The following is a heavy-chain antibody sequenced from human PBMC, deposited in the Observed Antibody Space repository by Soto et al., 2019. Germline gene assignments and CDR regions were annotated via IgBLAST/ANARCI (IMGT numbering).Heavy chain of an antibody. D-gene: IGHD7-27*01. J-gene: IGHJ5*02. CDR2: IYYSGST. CDR1: VGSISSSSYY. V-gene: IGHV4-39*01. CDR3: ARWGNNWFDP. Sequence: KSSETLSLTCTFSVGSISSSSYYWGWIRQPPGKGLEWIGSIYYSGSTYYNPSLKSRVTISVDTSKNQFSLKLSSVTAADTAVYYCARWGNNWFDPWGQGTLVTVSS.